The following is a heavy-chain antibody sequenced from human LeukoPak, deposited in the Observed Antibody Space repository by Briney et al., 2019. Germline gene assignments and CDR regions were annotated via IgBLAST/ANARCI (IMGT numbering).Heavy chain of an antibody. CDR1: GFTFDDYA. D-gene: IGHD5-24*01. J-gene: IGHJ4*02. CDR2: ISWNSGSI. Sequence: PGRSLRLSCAASGFTFDDYAMHWVRQAPGKGLEWVSGISWNSGSIGYADSVKGRFIISRDNAKNSLYLQMNSLRAEDTALYYCAKTRDGYNYYDYWGQGTLVTVSS. V-gene: IGHV3-9*01. CDR3: AKTRDGYNYYDY.